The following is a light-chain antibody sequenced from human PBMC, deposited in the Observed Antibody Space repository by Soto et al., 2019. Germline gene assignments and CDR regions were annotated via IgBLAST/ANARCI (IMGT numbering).Light chain of an antibody. CDR2: LGS. J-gene: IGKJ5*01. V-gene: IGKV2-28*01. CDR1: QSRLHTNGNNY. CDR3: MQALQTPIT. Sequence: DIVMTQSPLSLPVSPGEPASISCRSSQSRLHTNGNNYLDWYLQKAGQSPQLLIYLGSNRASGVPDRFSGSGSGTDFTLKISRVEAEDVGVYYCMQALQTPITFGQGTRLEIK.